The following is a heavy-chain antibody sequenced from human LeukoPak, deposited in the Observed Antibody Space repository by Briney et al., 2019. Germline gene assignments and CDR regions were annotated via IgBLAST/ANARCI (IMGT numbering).Heavy chain of an antibody. V-gene: IGHV4-59*01. CDR3: ARWSPLSLWGSYRVFDY. CDR1: DGSINNYY. Sequence: KASETLSLTCTVSDGSINNYYWTWIRQPPGKGLEWIGYIYYTGSTNYNPSLKSRVTISVDTSENQFSLKLNSVTAADTAVYYCARWSPLSLWGSYRVFDYWGQGTLVTVSS. D-gene: IGHD3-16*02. CDR2: IYYTGST. J-gene: IGHJ4*02.